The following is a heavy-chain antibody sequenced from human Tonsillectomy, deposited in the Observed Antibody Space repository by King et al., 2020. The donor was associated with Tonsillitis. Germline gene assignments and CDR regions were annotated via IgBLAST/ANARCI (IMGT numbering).Heavy chain of an antibody. V-gene: IGHV2-26*01. CDR2: IFSNDEK. CDR1: GFSLNNPRMG. Sequence: TLKESGPVLVKPTETLTLSCTVSGFSLNNPRMGVSWIRQPPGKALEWLAHIFSNDEKSYSTSLKNRLTISKDTSKSQVVLTMTNVDPVDTATYYCARITGARFLEWHYYMDVWGNGTTVTVSS. J-gene: IGHJ6*03. CDR3: ARITGARFLEWHYYMDV. D-gene: IGHD3-3*01.